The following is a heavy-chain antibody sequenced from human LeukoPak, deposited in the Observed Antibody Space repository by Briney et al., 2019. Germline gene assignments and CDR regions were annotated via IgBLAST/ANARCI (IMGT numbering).Heavy chain of an antibody. CDR2: IYYSGST. Sequence: SETLSLTCTVSGGSISSSSYYWGWIRQPPGKGLEWIGSIYYSGSTYYNPSLKSRVTISVDTSKNQFSLKLSSVTAADTAVYYCATIGLGAPGYWGQGTLVTVSS. J-gene: IGHJ4*02. V-gene: IGHV4-39*01. D-gene: IGHD3-10*01. CDR3: ATIGLGAPGY. CDR1: GGSISSSSYY.